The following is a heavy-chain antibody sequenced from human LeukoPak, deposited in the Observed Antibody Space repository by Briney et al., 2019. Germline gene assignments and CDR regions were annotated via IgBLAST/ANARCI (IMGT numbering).Heavy chain of an antibody. CDR3: ARDSLAVAPTFDY. CDR1: GGSISSYY. CDR2: IYSSGST. Sequence: SETLSLTCTVSGGSISSYYWTWIRQPAGKGLEWIGRIYSSGSTNYNPSLKSRVTMSVEMTKNQFSLKLSSVTAADSAVYYYARDSLAVAPTFDYWGQGTLVTVSS. J-gene: IGHJ4*02. D-gene: IGHD6-19*01. V-gene: IGHV4-4*07.